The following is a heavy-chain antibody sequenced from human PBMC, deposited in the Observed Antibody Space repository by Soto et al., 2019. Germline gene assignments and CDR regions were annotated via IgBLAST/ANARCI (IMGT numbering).Heavy chain of an antibody. CDR1: GFTFSSSW. Sequence: PGGSLRLSCAASGFTFSSSWMHWVRQAPGKGLVWVSRVSGDGSSTNYADSVKGRFTISRDNAKNTLYLQMNSLRAEDTAVYYCARDLHFTYYYGSGTIGDAFDIWGQGTMVTVSS. CDR2: VSGDGSST. V-gene: IGHV3-74*01. CDR3: ARDLHFTYYYGSGTIGDAFDI. D-gene: IGHD3-10*01. J-gene: IGHJ3*02.